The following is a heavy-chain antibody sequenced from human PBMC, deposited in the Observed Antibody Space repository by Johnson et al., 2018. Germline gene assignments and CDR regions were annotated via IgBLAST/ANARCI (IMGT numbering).Heavy chain of an antibody. V-gene: IGHV3-33*01. CDR3: ARDPYFDTGYYYYYMDV. CDR2: IWYDGRNK. D-gene: IGHD3-22*01. J-gene: IGHJ6*03. CDR1: GFPFSGYA. Sequence: QVQLVQSGGGVVQXGRSXRLXCAASGFPFSGYAMHWVRQAPGKGLEWVAVIWYDGRNKYYADSVKGRLTIPRYKSKNTLNLQMNSLSAEDTAGYFCARDPYFDTGYYYYYMDVWGKGTTVTVSS.